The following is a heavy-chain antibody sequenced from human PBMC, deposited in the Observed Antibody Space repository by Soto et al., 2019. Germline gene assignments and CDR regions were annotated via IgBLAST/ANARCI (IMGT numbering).Heavy chain of an antibody. CDR1: GGSFSGYY. V-gene: IGHV4-34*01. Sequence: QVQLQQWCAGPLRPLETLSLTCGVSGGSFSGYYWAWIRQSPGKGLEWIGEINDRGSINYNPSLKSRGSISVDTSKNHYSLNLRSVTAADTAVYYCARESHDILTGPPWVWYFDLWGRGTLVTVSS. J-gene: IGHJ2*01. D-gene: IGHD3-9*01. CDR3: ARESHDILTGPPWVWYFDL. CDR2: INDRGSI.